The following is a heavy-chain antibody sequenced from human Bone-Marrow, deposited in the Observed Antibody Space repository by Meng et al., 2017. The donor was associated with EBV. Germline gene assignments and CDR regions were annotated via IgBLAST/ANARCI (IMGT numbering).Heavy chain of an antibody. CDR1: GYCFTSYD. J-gene: IGHJ5*02. V-gene: IGHV1-8*01. D-gene: IGHD3-10*01. CDR3: ARGRNYYGSGSYYIGFDP. Sequence: HSGAQVKKPGVSVKVSRKVSGYCFTSYDIIWVRQATGQGFEWMGWMNPNSGNTGYEQKFQGRVTMTRNTSISTAYMELSSLRSEDTAVYYCARGRNYYGSGSYYIGFDPWGQGTLVTVSS. CDR2: MNPNSGNT.